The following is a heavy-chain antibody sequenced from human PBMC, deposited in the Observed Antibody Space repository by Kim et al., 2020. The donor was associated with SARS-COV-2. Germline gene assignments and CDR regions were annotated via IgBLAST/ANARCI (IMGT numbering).Heavy chain of an antibody. CDR2: IKQDGSEK. D-gene: IGHD3-3*01. V-gene: IGHV3-7*01. CDR1: GFTFSSYW. CDR3: ARESVNYDFWSGYYSWFDP. Sequence: GGSLRLSCAASGFTFSSYWMSWVRQAPVKGLEWVANIKQDGSEKYYVDSVKGRFTISRDNAKNSLYLQMNSLRAEDTAVYYCARESVNYDFWSGYYSWFDPWGQGTLVTVSS. J-gene: IGHJ5*02.